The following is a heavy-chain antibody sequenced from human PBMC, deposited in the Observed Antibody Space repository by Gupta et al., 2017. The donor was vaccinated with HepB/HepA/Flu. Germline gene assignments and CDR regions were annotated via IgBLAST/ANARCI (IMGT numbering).Heavy chain of an antibody. D-gene: IGHD5-24*01. Sequence: EVQLVESGGGLVQPGGSLRLHCVTSGFTLSDYSLDWVRQAPGKGREWMSYISTSNSTIYYADSVRGRFTISRDNAKNSLYLQMNSRRDEDTAIYYCATGWLSNSFNYWGQGALVTVSS. V-gene: IGHV3-48*02. CDR1: GFTLSDYS. J-gene: IGHJ4*02. CDR3: ATGWLSNSFNY. CDR2: ISTSNSTI.